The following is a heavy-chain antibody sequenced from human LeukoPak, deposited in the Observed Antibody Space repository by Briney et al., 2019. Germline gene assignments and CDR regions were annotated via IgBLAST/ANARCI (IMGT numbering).Heavy chain of an antibody. CDR2: IYYSGST. D-gene: IGHD3-10*01. CDR1: GGSISSSY. J-gene: IGHJ4*02. Sequence: SETLSLTCTVSGGSISSSYWSWIRQPPGKGLEWVGSIYYSGSTNSNPSLRSRVTISVDTAKNQFSLKLSSVTAADAAVYYCAMYYGSGSEPPYYFDYWGQGTLVTVPS. CDR3: AMYYGSGSEPPYYFDY. V-gene: IGHV4-59*01.